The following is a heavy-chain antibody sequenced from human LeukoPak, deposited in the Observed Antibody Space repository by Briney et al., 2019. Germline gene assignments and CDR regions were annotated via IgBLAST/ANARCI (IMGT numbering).Heavy chain of an antibody. CDR1: GGSISSYY. CDR2: IYTSGST. D-gene: IGHD3-9*01. V-gene: IGHV4-4*07. CDR3: ARARYDILTGYSDDAFDI. J-gene: IGHJ3*02. Sequence: SETLSLTCTVSGGSISSYYWSWIRQPAGKGLEWIGRIYTSGSTNYNPSLKSRVTMSVDTSKNQFSLKLSFVTAADTAVYYCARARYDILTGYSDDAFDIWGKGQWSPSLQ.